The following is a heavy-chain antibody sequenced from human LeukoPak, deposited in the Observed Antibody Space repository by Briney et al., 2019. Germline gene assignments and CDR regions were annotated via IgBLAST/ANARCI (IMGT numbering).Heavy chain of an antibody. J-gene: IGHJ6*02. CDR2: IYTSGST. D-gene: IGHD2-2*01. CDR3: ARDRLVVVPADFYYYYGMDV. CDR1: GGSISSYY. V-gene: IGHV4-4*07. Sequence: SETLSLTCTVSGGSISSYYWSWIRQPAGKGLEWIGRIYTSGSTNYNPSLKSRVTMSVDTSKNQFSLKLSSVTAADTAVYCCARDRLVVVPADFYYYYGMDVWGPGTTVTVSS.